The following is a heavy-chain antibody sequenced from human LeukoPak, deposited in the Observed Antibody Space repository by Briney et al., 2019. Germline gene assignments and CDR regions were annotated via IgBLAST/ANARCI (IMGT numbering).Heavy chain of an antibody. CDR2: IIPIFGTA. V-gene: IGHV1-69*13. J-gene: IGHJ4*02. CDR1: GGTFSSYA. Sequence: ASVKVSCKASGGTFSSYAISWVRQAPGQGLEWMGGIIPIFGTANYAQKFQGRVTITADESTSTAYMELSSLRSDDTAVYYCARGIGYCSITTCYPVFDYWGLGTLVTVSS. CDR3: ARGIGYCSITTCYPVFDY. D-gene: IGHD2-2*01.